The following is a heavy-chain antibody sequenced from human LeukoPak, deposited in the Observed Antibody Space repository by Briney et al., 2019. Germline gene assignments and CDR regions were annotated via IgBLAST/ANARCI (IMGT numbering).Heavy chain of an antibody. Sequence: PGGSLRLSCAASGFTFDDYAMHWVRQAPGKGLEWVSGISWNSGSIGYADSVKGRFTISRDNAKNSLYLQMNSLRAEDTALYYCAKESVGLDYWGQGTLVTVSS. CDR1: GFTFDDYA. CDR3: AKESVGLDY. CDR2: ISWNSGSI. V-gene: IGHV3-9*01. J-gene: IGHJ4*02. D-gene: IGHD1-26*01.